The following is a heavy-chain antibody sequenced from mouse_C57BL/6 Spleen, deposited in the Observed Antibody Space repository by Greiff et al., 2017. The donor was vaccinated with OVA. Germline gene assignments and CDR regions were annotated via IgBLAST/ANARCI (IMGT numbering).Heavy chain of an antibody. CDR1: GYAFTNYL. V-gene: IGHV1-54*01. J-gene: IGHJ4*01. Sequence: VQLQQSGAELVRPVTSVKVSCKASGYAFTNYLIEWVKQRPGQGLEWIGVINPGSGGTNYNEKFKGKATLTADKSSSTAYMQLSSLTSEDSAVYFCARGAMDYWGQGTSVTVSS. CDR2: INPGSGGT. CDR3: ARGAMDY.